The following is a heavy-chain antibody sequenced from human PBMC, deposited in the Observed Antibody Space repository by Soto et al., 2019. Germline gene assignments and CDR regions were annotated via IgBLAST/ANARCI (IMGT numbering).Heavy chain of an antibody. CDR3: ARERRWLQLPYYYYYNGMDV. CDR1: GFTFSSYS. V-gene: IGHV3-21*01. J-gene: IGHJ6*02. D-gene: IGHD5-12*01. CDR2: ISSSSSYI. Sequence: GGSLRLSCAASGFTFSSYSMNWVRQAPGKGLEWVSSISSSSSYIYYADSVKGRFTISRDNAKNSLYLQMNSLRAEDTAVYYCARERRWLQLPYYYYYNGMDVWGQGTTVTV.